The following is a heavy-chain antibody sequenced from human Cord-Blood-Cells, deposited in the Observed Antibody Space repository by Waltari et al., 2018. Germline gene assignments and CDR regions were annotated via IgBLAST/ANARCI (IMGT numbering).Heavy chain of an antibody. CDR3: ARVLKAGSGYGIDV. V-gene: IGHV3-30*04. CDR2: ISYDGSNK. D-gene: IGHD1-26*01. J-gene: IGHJ6*02. CDR1: GFTFSSYA. Sequence: QVQLVESGGGVVQPGRSLRLSCAASGFTFSSYAMHWVRQAPGKGLEWVAVISYDGSNKYYADSVKGRFTISRDNSKNTLYLQMNSLRAEDTAVYYCARVLKAGSGYGIDVWGQGTTVTVSS.